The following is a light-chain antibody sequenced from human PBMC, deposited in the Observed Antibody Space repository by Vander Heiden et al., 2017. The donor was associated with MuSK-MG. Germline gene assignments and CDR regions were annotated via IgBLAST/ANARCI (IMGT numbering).Light chain of an antibody. CDR2: GAS. V-gene: IGKV3-20*01. CDR3: QQYGSSSLT. Sequence: DIVLTQSPGTLSLSPGERATLTCRASQSVSSSYLAWYQQKPGQAPRLLIYGASSRATGIPDRVSGSGSGTDVTLTISRLEPEDIAVYYCQQYGSSSLTFGGGTKVEIK. CDR1: QSVSSSY. J-gene: IGKJ4*01.